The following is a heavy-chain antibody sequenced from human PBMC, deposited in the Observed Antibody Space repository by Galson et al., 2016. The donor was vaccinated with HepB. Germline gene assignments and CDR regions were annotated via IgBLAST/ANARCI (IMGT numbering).Heavy chain of an antibody. CDR2: IGGRDDYT. CDR1: GFTLADYY. D-gene: IGHD6-19*01. CDR3: ARSLAVAATGGDNGMDV. V-gene: IGHV3-11*03. Sequence: SLRLSCAVSGFTLADYYISWIRQAPGKGLEWISYIGGRDDYTNYADSVKGRFTISRDHAKNSVDLHMNSLRGEDTAVYYCARSLAVAATGGDNGMDVWGQGTTVTVSS. J-gene: IGHJ6*02.